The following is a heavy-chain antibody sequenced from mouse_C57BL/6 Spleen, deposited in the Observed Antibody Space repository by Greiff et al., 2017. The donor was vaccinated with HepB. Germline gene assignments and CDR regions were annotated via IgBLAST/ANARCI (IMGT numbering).Heavy chain of an antibody. J-gene: IGHJ3*01. D-gene: IGHD1-1*01. Sequence: QVQLQQSGAELVKPGASVKISCKASGYAFSSYWMNWVKQRPGQGLEWIGQIYPGDGDTNYNGKFKGKATLTADKSSSTAYMQLSSLTSEDSAVYFCARCYYGSSYNWFAYWGQGTLVTVSA. V-gene: IGHV1-80*01. CDR3: ARCYYGSSYNWFAY. CDR1: GYAFSSYW. CDR2: IYPGDGDT.